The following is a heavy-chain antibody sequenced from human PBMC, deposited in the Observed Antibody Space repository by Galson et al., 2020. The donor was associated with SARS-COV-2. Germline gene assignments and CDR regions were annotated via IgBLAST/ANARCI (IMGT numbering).Heavy chain of an antibody. CDR3: ARDHYSSSWFFDY. D-gene: IGHD6-13*01. CDR2: INPSGGYT. J-gene: IGHJ4*02. Sequence: ASVKVSCKASGYTFTNXXXHXVRQAPGQGLEWMGTINPSGGYTTYEQKFQGRVIMTRDTSTSTVFMELSSLRSEDTAVYYCARDHYSSSWFFDYWGQGTLVTVSS. CDR1: GYTFTNXX. V-gene: IGHV1-46*01.